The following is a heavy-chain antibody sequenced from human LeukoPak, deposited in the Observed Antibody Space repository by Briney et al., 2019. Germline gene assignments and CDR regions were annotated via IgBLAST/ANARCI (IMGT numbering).Heavy chain of an antibody. V-gene: IGHV3-23*01. J-gene: IGHJ3*02. CDR3: AKDRLTIDAFDI. CDR2: ITSNGGTT. D-gene: IGHD1-14*01. Sequence: PGGSLRLSCGASGFTFSSYAMSWVRQAPRKGLEWVSAITSNGGTTYYADSVKGRFTISRDNSKNTLYLQMNSLRAEDTAVFYCAKDRLTIDAFDISGQGTMVTVSS. CDR1: GFTFSSYA.